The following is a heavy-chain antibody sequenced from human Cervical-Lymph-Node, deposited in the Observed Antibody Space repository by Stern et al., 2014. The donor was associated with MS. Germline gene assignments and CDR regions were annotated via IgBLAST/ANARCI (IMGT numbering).Heavy chain of an antibody. CDR1: GGSISSGGYY. V-gene: IGHV4-31*03. CDR3: ASRDGK. J-gene: IGHJ4*02. Sequence: QLQLQESGPGLVKPAQTLSLTCKVSGGSISSGGYYWSWIRQRPGEGLEWIGYMYHTGDSYYNPSLKSRISISGDTSKNQVSLNLTSVTVADTGVYYCASRDGKWGQGTLVTVSS. D-gene: IGHD5-24*01. CDR2: MYHTGDS.